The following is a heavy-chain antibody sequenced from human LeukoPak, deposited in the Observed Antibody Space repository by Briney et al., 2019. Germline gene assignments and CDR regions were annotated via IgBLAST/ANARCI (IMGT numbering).Heavy chain of an antibody. D-gene: IGHD1-14*01. J-gene: IGHJ6*03. CDR3: ARDPDPRPYYYYMDV. V-gene: IGHV1-2*02. CDR2: INPNSGGT. Sequence: ASVKVSCKASGYTFTSYGISWVRQAPGQGLEWMGWINPNSGGTNYAQKFQGRVTMTRDTSISTAYMELSRLRSDDTAVYYCARDPDPRPYYYYMDVWGKGTTVTISS. CDR1: GYTFTSYG.